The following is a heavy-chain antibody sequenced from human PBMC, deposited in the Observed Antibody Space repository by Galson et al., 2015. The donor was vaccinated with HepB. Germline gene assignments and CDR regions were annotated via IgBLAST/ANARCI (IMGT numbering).Heavy chain of an antibody. D-gene: IGHD6-13*01. CDR1: GFTFSSYS. CDR2: ISSSGGYI. V-gene: IGHV3-21*01. J-gene: IGHJ5*01. Sequence: SLRLSCAASGFTFSSYSMSWVRQAPGKGLEWVSAISSSGGYIYYADSVKGRFTISRDNAKNSLYLQMNSLRAEDTAVYYCARESFPRHSSSWCDYWGQGTLVTVSS. CDR3: ARESFPRHSSSWCDY.